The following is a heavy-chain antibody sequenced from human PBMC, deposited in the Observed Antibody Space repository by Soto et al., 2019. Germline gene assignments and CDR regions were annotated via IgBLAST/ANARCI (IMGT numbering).Heavy chain of an antibody. J-gene: IGHJ4*02. CDR3: AIRGGILTGGDFDY. D-gene: IGHD1-26*01. V-gene: IGHV4-4*02. Sequence: SEALSPTFGGSGGSLRSGEWWGWGRQPPGKGLEWIGEIYHSGSTNYNPSLKSRVTISVDKSKNQFSLKLSSVTAADTAVYYCAIRGGILTGGDFDYWGQGTLVTVSS. CDR1: GGSLRSGEW. CDR2: IYHSGST.